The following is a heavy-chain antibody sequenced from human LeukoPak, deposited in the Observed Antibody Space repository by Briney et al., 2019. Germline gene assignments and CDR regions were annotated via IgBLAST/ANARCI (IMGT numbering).Heavy chain of an antibody. CDR3: ARNRDVDIVATITGNGAFDI. D-gene: IGHD5-12*01. CDR2: MNPNSGNT. J-gene: IGHJ3*02. Sequence: ASVKVSCKASGYTFTSYDINWVRQATGQGLEWMGWMNPNSGNTGYAQKFQDRVTMTRNTSISTAYMELSSVRSEDTAVYYCARNRDVDIVATITGNGAFDIWGQGTMVTVSS. V-gene: IGHV1-8*01. CDR1: GYTFTSYD.